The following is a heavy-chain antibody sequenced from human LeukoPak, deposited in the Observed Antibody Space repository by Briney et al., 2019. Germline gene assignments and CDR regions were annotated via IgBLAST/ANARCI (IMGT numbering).Heavy chain of an antibody. V-gene: IGHV1-46*01. D-gene: IGHD6-13*01. CDR2: INPSGGST. CDR1: GYTFTSYY. CDR3: ARVGYSSSWYGYFDY. Sequence: GASVRVSCKASGYTFTSYYMHWVRQAPGQGLEWMGIINPSGGSTSYAQKFQGRVTMTRDTSTSTVYMELSSLRSEDTAVYYCARVGYSSSWYGYFDYWGQGTLVTVSS. J-gene: IGHJ4*02.